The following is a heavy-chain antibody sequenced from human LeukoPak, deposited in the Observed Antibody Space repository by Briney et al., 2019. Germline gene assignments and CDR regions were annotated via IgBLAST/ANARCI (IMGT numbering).Heavy chain of an antibody. CDR3: ARAPHFYYYMDV. CDR1: GGSISSYF. CDR2: IYYTGST. Sequence: SETLSLTCTVSGGSISSYFWSWIQQPPGKALEWIGYIYYTGSTNYNPSLKSRVTISVDTSKNQFSLKLSSGTAADTALYYCARAPHFYYYMDVWGKGTTVTVSS. J-gene: IGHJ6*03. V-gene: IGHV4-59*01.